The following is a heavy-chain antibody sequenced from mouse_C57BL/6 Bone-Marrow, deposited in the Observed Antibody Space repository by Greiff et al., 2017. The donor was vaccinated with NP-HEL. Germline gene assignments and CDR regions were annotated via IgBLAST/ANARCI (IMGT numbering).Heavy chain of an antibody. CDR1: GYTFTEYT. V-gene: IGHV1-62-2*01. Sequence: QVHVKQSGAELVKPGASVKLSCKASGYTFTEYTIHWVKQRSGQGLEWIGWFYPGSGSIKYNEKFKDKATLTADKSSSTVYMELSRLTSEDSAVYFCARHEDYYDYDGWFAYWGQETLVTVSA. D-gene: IGHD2-4*01. J-gene: IGHJ3*01. CDR2: FYPGSGSI. CDR3: ARHEDYYDYDGWFAY.